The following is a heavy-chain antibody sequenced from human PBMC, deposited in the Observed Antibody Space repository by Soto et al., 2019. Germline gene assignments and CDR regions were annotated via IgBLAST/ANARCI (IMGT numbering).Heavy chain of an antibody. CDR1: GYTFSSYS. CDR2: ISPYNDDT. V-gene: IGHV1-18*01. CDR3: ARGGYYDSSGSRDYHYYGMDV. Sequence: ASVKVSCKASGYTFSSYSISWVRHAPGQGLEWLGWISPYNDDTKYAQKLQGRVFMTTDTPTKTAHLDLRSLRSDDTAVYYCARGGYYDSSGSRDYHYYGMDVWG. D-gene: IGHD3-22*01. J-gene: IGHJ6*02.